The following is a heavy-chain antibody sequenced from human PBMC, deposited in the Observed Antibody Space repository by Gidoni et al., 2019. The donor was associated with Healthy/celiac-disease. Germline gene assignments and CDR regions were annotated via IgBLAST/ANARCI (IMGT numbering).Heavy chain of an antibody. CDR2: RKKDGSEK. Sequence: EVQLVESGGGLVQPGGSLRLSCAASGFTFSSYWLSWVRPASGKGLEWVANRKKDGSEKYYVDSVKGRFTISRENAKKSLYLQMNSLRAEDTAVYYCAREDDYGDSRLFDYWGQGTLVTVSS. CDR3: AREDDYGDSRLFDY. J-gene: IGHJ4*02. D-gene: IGHD4-17*01. CDR1: GFTFSSYW. V-gene: IGHV3-7*03.